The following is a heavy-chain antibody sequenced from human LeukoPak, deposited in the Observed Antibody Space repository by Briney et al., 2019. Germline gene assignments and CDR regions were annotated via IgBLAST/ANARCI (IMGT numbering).Heavy chain of an antibody. V-gene: IGHV4-34*01. J-gene: IGHJ4*02. D-gene: IGHD1-26*01. CDR3: ARVGRELLYWEYFDY. CDR1: GGSFSGYY. CDR2: INHSGST. Sequence: SETLSLTCAVYGGSFSGYYWSWIRQPPGKGLEWIGEINHSGSTNYNPSLKSRVTISVDTSKNQFSLKLSSVTAADTAVYYRARVGRELLYWEYFDYWGQGTLVTVSS.